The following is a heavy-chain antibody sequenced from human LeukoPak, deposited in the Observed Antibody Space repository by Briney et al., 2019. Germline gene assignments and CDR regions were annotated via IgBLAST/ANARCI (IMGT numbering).Heavy chain of an antibody. CDR3: AHGKRLAAATMGY. CDR2: IDYSGST. Sequence: SETLSLTCTVSGGFISSSTYYWVWIRQPPGKGLEWIWSIDYSGSTYYSPSLKSRVTISVDTSKNQFSLKLTSVTADDTAMYYCAHGKRLAAATMGYWGQGTLVTVSS. V-gene: IGHV4-39*07. D-gene: IGHD6-13*01. J-gene: IGHJ4*02. CDR1: GGFISSSTYY.